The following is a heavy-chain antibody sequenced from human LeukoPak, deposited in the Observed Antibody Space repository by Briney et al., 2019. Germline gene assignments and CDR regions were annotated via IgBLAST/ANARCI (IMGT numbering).Heavy chain of an antibody. CDR2: IYSGGST. CDR1: GFTVSSNY. CDR3: ARVSGSYLTADY. Sequence: GGSLRLSCAASGFTVSSNYMSWVRQAPGKGLEWVSVIYSGGSTYYADSVKGRFTISRDNSKNTLYLQVNSLRAEDTAVYYCARVSGSYLTADYWGQGTLVTVSS. D-gene: IGHD1-26*01. V-gene: IGHV3-53*01. J-gene: IGHJ4*02.